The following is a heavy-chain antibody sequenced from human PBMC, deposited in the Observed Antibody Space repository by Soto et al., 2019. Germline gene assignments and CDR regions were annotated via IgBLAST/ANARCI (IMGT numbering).Heavy chain of an antibody. J-gene: IGHJ5*02. V-gene: IGHV3-15*07. Sequence: EVQLVESGGGLVKPGGSLRLSCAASGFTFSNAWMNWVRQAPGKGLEWVGRIKSKTDGGTTDYAAPVKGRFTISRDDSKNTLYLQMNSLKTEDTAVYYCTTEYATWLWVSWFDPWGQGTLVTVSS. CDR3: TTEYATWLWVSWFDP. CDR1: GFTFSNAW. CDR2: IKSKTDGGTT. D-gene: IGHD3-22*01.